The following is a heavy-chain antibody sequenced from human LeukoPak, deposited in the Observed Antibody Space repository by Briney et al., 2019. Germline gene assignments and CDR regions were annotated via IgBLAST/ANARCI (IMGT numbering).Heavy chain of an antibody. Sequence: ASVKVSCKASGYTFTSYDINGVRQATGQGLEWMGWMNPNSGNTGYAQKFQGRVTMTRNTSISTAYMELRRLRSEDTAVYYCARVTSGWSNSYYYYYMDVWGKGTTVTVSS. V-gene: IGHV1-8*01. D-gene: IGHD6-19*01. CDR3: ARVTSGWSNSYYYYYMDV. J-gene: IGHJ6*03. CDR2: MNPNSGNT. CDR1: GYTFTSYD.